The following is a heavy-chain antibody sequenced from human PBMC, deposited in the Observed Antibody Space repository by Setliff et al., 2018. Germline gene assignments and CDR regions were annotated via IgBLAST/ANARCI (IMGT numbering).Heavy chain of an antibody. V-gene: IGHV3-23*01. J-gene: IGHJ4*02. Sequence: GALRLSCAASGFTFSSYGMHWVRQAPGKGLEWVSAISSTITSTYYAGSVKGRFTISRDNSKNTLYLQLNSLRAEDTAIYYCAGGYPSNFDYWGQGTLVTVSS. CDR1: GFTFSSYG. CDR2: ISSTITST. D-gene: IGHD3-22*01. CDR3: AGGYPSNFDY.